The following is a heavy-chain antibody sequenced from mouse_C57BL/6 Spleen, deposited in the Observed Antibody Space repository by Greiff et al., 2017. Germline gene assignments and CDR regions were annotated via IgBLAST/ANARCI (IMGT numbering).Heavy chain of an antibody. CDR3: ARERITTVVGYFDY. CDR2: IHPNSGST. Sequence: QVQLKQPGAELVKPGASVKLSCKASGYTFTSYWMHWVKQRPGQGLEWIGMIHPNSGSTNYNEKFNSKATLTVDKSSSTAYMQLSSLTSEDSAVYYCARERITTVVGYFDYWGQGTTLTVSS. V-gene: IGHV1-64*01. CDR1: GYTFTSYW. J-gene: IGHJ2*01. D-gene: IGHD1-1*01.